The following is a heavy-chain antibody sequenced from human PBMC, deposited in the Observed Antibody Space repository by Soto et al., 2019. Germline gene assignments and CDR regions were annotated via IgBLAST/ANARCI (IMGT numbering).Heavy chain of an antibody. D-gene: IGHD2-2*01. J-gene: IGHJ5*02. V-gene: IGHV5-51*01. CDR1: GYSFSDYW. CDR2: IYPGDSDT. CDR3: ARRGQYCSTSSCRFDP. Sequence: RGESLKISCKASGYSFSDYWIGWVRQMPGKGLEWMGVIYPGDSDTRYSPSFQGQVTISADKSISTTYLQWSSLKASDTAMYYCARRGQYCSTSSCRFDPWGQGTLVTVSS.